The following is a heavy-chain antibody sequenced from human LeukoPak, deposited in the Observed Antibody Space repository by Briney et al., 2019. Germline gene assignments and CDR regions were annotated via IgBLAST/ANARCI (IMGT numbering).Heavy chain of an antibody. CDR3: ARGGGDDYYDSSGYSDY. J-gene: IGHJ4*02. V-gene: IGHV1-18*01. CDR1: GYTFTSYG. CDR2: ISAYNGNT. D-gene: IGHD3-22*01. Sequence: ASVTVSCKASGYTFTSYGISWLRQAPGQGLEWMGWISAYNGNTNYAQKLQGRVTMTTDTSTSTAYMELRSLRSDDTAVYYCARGGGDDYYDSSGYSDYWGQGTLVTVSS.